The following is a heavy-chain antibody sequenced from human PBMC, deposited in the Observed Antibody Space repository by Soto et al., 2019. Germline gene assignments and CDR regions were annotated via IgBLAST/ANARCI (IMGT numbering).Heavy chain of an antibody. J-gene: IGHJ4*02. CDR2: IYDRGST. CDR3: ARHGYTSGRTYFDY. D-gene: IGHD6-19*01. Sequence: PSETLSLTCTVSGGSIGSSSYYWGWIRQPPGKGLEWIGSIYDRGSTYSNQSLKSRLTTSLDTSKNQFSLKLTSVTAADTAVYYCARHGYTSGRTYFDYWGQGTLVTVSS. CDR1: GGSIGSSSYY. V-gene: IGHV4-39*01.